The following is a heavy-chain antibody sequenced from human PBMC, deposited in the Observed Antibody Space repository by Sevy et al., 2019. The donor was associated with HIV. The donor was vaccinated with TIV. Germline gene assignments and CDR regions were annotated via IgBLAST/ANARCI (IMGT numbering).Heavy chain of an antibody. J-gene: IGHJ4*02. CDR1: GFSFNGYA. Sequence: GGSLRLSCAASGFSFNGYAMHWVRQAPGKGLEWLAVISYDGSVKYYTESVKGRFTISRDNTKNTVFLQLNSLRPEDTAVYYCVREGRNYEYVWGTYHSGFRAQGTLVTVSS. V-gene: IGHV3-30*04. D-gene: IGHD3-16*02. CDR3: VREGRNYEYVWGTYHSGF. CDR2: ISYDGSVK.